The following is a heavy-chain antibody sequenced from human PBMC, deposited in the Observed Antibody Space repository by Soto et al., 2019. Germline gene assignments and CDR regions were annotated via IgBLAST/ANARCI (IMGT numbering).Heavy chain of an antibody. CDR1: GGSITSYY. J-gene: IGHJ4*02. CDR3: ARRYSGYGDY. D-gene: IGHD5-12*01. V-gene: IGHV4-59*08. Sequence: QVQLQESGPGLVKPSETLSLTCTVSGGSITSYYWSWIRQPPGKGLEWIGYIYFSGSANYNPSLKSRVTISVDTSKNQFSLKLSPVTAADTAVYYCARRYSGYGDYWGQGTLVTVSS. CDR2: IYFSGSA.